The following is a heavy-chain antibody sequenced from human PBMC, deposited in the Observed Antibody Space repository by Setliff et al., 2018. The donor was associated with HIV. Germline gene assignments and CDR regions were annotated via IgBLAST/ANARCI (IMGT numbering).Heavy chain of an antibody. D-gene: IGHD6-13*01. J-gene: IGHJ4*02. CDR1: GGSISSNSYY. Sequence: SETLSLTCTVSGGSISSNSYYWSWIRQPAGKGLEWIGHIYTSGSTNYNPSLKSRVTISVDTSKNQFSLKLSSVTAADTAVYYCARGSLYSSSSCFDYWGQGTLVTVSS. CDR3: ARGSLYSSSSCFDY. V-gene: IGHV4-61*09. CDR2: IYTSGST.